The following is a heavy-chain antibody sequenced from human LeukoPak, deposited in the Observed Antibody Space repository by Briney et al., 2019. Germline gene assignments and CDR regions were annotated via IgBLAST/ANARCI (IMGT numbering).Heavy chain of an antibody. D-gene: IGHD3-10*01. J-gene: IGHJ4*02. CDR2: ISSDGSNK. CDR3: AKTERMVRGVSNFDH. Sequence: PGGSLRLSCAASGFRFSSYEMNWVRQAPGKGLEWVAVISSDGSNKYYADSVKGRFTISRDNSKNTLYLQMNSLRAEDTAVYYCAKTERMVRGVSNFDHWGQGTLVTVSS. CDR1: GFRFSSYE. V-gene: IGHV3-30*18.